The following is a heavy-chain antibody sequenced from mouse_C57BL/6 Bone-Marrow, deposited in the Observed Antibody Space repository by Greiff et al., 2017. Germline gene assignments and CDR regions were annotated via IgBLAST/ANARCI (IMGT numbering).Heavy chain of an antibody. V-gene: IGHV2-2*01. Sequence: QVQLQQSGPGLVQPSQSLSITCTVSGFSLTSYGVNWVRQSPGKGLEWLGVIWSGGNTDSNAAFISILSISKDNTNVQLFFKMNSLQADETYIYYCARHWSKGSMDYWGQGTSVTVSS. J-gene: IGHJ4*01. CDR1: GFSLTSYG. CDR3: ARHWSKGSMDY. D-gene: IGHD2-5*01. CDR2: IWSGGNT.